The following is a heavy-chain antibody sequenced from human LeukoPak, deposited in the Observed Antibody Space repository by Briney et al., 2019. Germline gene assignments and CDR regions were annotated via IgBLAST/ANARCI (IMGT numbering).Heavy chain of an antibody. Sequence: SETLSLTCTVSGGSISSSSYYWGWIRQPPGKGLGWIGSIYHSGSTYYNPSLKSRVTISVDTSKNQFSLKLSSVTAADTAVYYCARGNWNDVVGYYFDYWGQGTLVTVSS. CDR3: ARGNWNDVVGYYFDY. CDR2: IYHSGST. CDR1: GGSISSSSYY. J-gene: IGHJ4*02. D-gene: IGHD1-1*01. V-gene: IGHV4-39*07.